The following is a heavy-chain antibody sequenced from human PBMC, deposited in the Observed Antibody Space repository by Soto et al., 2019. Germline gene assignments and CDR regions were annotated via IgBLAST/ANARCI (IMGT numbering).Heavy chain of an antibody. V-gene: IGHV3-30*18. D-gene: IGHD3-3*01. CDR1: GFTFSSYG. CDR3: AKASGDYAFWSGDQWADAFDI. CDR2: ISYDGSNK. Sequence: QVQLVESGGGVVQPGRSLRLSCAASGFTFSSYGMHWVRQAPGKGLEWVAVISYDGSNKYYADSVKGRFTISRDNSKNTLYLQMNSLRAEDTAVYYCAKASGDYAFWSGDQWADAFDIWGQGTMVTVSS. J-gene: IGHJ3*02.